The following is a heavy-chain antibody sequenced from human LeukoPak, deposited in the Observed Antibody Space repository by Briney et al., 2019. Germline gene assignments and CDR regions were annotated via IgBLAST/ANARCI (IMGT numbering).Heavy chain of an antibody. D-gene: IGHD2-15*01. CDR2: IDPSDSYT. Sequence: GESLKISCKGSGYRFTSYWISWVRQMPGKGLESMGRIDPSDSYTNYSPSFQGHVTISADKSISTAYLQWSSLRASDTAMYYCARHLGYCSGGTCLYYFDYGGQGTLVTVSS. CDR1: GYRFTSYW. J-gene: IGHJ4*02. V-gene: IGHV5-10-1*01. CDR3: ARHLGYCSGGTCLYYFDY.